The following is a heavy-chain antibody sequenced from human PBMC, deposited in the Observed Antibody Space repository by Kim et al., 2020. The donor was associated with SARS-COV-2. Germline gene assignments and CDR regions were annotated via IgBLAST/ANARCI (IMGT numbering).Heavy chain of an antibody. J-gene: IGHJ4*02. CDR1: GYSFATYW. V-gene: IGHV5-51*04. CDR3: ARADPGGNKWGYTTWADY. Sequence: GESLKISCKDSGYSFATYWIGWVRQMPGKGLEWMGIIYPGDSDATQSPSFQGQVTIPADKPINTTYLHWSSLKASDTAMYYCARADPGGNKWGYTTWADYWGQGTLVTVSS. D-gene: IGHD2-15*01. CDR2: IYPGDSDA.